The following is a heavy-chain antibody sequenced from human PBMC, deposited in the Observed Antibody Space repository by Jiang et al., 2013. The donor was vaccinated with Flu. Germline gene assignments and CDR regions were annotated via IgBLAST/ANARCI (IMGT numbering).Heavy chain of an antibody. Sequence: KPTQTLTLTCTFSGFSLSTSGVGVGWIRQPPGKALEWLALIYWDDDKRYGPSLKSRLTITKDTSKNQVVLTMTNMDPVDTATYYCAHRKEYCSGGSCYPGPFDYWGQGTLVTVSS. D-gene: IGHD2-15*01. CDR3: AHRKEYCSGGSCYPGPFDY. CDR1: GFSLSTSGVG. CDR2: IYWDDDK. J-gene: IGHJ4*02. V-gene: IGHV2-5*06.